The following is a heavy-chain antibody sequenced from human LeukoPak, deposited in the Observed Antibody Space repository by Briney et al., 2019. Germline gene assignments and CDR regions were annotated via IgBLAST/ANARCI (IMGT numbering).Heavy chain of an antibody. V-gene: IGHV4-59*12. J-gene: IGHJ6*03. D-gene: IGHD5-18*01. Sequence: SETLSLTCTVSGGSISSYYWSWIRQPPGKGLEWIGYIYYSGSTNYNPSLKSRVTMSVDTSKNQFSPKLSSVTAADTAVYYCARDRGYSYGSGYYYYYYMDVWGKGTTVTISS. CDR3: ARDRGYSYGSGYYYYYYMDV. CDR1: GGSISSYY. CDR2: IYYSGST.